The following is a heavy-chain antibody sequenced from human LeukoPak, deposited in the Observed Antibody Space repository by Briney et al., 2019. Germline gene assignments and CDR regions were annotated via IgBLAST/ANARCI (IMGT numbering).Heavy chain of an antibody. CDR3: ARDSARERGLWFDP. D-gene: IGHD3-16*01. Sequence: SVKVSCKDSGGTFISYAISWVRQAPGQGLEWMGGIIPIFGTANYAQKFQGRVTITADKSTSTAYMELSSLRSEDTAVYYCARDSARERGLWFDPWGQGTLVTVSS. CDR1: GGTFISYA. CDR2: IIPIFGTA. V-gene: IGHV1-69*06. J-gene: IGHJ5*02.